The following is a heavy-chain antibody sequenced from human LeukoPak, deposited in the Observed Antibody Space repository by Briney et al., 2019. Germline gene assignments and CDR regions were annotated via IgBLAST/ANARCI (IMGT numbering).Heavy chain of an antibody. Sequence: SETLSLTCAVSGYTIIRVYHWGWIRQPPGKGLEWIGRIHHSGSTYYNSSLKRRVTISVDTSKNQFSLKVSSVTAADTAVSYCARVNWTPVYRGQGTLFTVSS. CDR2: IHHSGST. D-gene: IGHD1-1*01. CDR1: GYTIIRVYH. CDR3: ARVNWTPVY. V-gene: IGHV4-38-2*01. J-gene: IGHJ4*02.